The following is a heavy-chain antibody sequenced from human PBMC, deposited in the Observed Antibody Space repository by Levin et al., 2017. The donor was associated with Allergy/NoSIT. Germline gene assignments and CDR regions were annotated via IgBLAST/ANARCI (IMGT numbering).Heavy chain of an antibody. J-gene: IGHJ6*03. CDR3: ARRGTRDYYYYMDV. V-gene: IGHV5-51*01. D-gene: IGHD1-1*01. Sequence: KVSCQGSGYSFISYWIGWVRQMPGKGLEWMGIIYPGDSDTRYSPSFQGQVTISADKSISTAYLQWSSLKASDTAIYYCARRGTRDYYYYMDVWGKGTTVTVSS. CDR2: IYPGDSDT. CDR1: GYSFISYW.